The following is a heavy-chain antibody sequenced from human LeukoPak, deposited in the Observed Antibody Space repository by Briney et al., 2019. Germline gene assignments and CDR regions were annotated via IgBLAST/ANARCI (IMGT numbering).Heavy chain of an antibody. CDR3: ARINNDYGDYDYYYGMDV. Sequence: GGSLRLSCAASGFTFTRYWMSWARQAPGKRLEWVANIEQDGSEKYSVDSVKGRFTVSRDNAKNSLYLQMNSLRAEDTAVYYCARINNDYGDYDYYYGMDVWGQGTTVTVSS. CDR2: IEQDGSEK. D-gene: IGHD4-17*01. CDR1: GFTFTRYW. V-gene: IGHV3-7*01. J-gene: IGHJ6*02.